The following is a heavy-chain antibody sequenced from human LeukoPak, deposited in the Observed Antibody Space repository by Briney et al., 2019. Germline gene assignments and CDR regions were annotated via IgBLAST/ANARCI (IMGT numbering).Heavy chain of an antibody. V-gene: IGHV3-11*01. D-gene: IGHD3-22*01. CDR2: ISRSGSTT. CDR1: GFTFSDYY. J-gene: IGHJ4*02. CDR3: ASPRGVMTNGPFFDN. Sequence: GGSLRLSCAASGFTFSDYYMNWIRQAPGKGLEWVSYISRSGSTTEYADSVRGRFTISRDDAQNSLCLQMDSLSAEDTAVYYCASPRGVMTNGPFFDNWGQGTLVTVSS.